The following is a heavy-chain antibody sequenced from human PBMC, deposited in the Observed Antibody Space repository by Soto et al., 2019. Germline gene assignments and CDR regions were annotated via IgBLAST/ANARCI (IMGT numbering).Heavy chain of an antibody. Sequence: ASVKVSCKASGGTFSSYAISWVRQAPGQGLGWMGGIIPIFGTANYAQKFQGRVTITADESTSTAYMELSSLRSEDTAVYYCARSVSFRYQLLKRGMDVWGQGTTVTVSS. CDR2: IIPIFGTA. CDR3: ARSVSFRYQLLKRGMDV. J-gene: IGHJ6*02. D-gene: IGHD2-2*01. V-gene: IGHV1-69*13. CDR1: GGTFSSYA.